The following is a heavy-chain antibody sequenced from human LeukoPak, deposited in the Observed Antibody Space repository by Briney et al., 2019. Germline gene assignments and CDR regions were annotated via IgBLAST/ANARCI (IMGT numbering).Heavy chain of an antibody. CDR3: ARIPAAIRLVAY. Sequence: GESLKISCKGSGYSFTSYRIGWVRQMPGKGLEWMGIIYPGDSDTRYSPSFQGQVTTSADNSNSTAYLQWSSLTASNTATYCGARIPAAIRLVAYGGEGTLVTVPS. D-gene: IGHD2-2*02. CDR1: GYSFTSYR. V-gene: IGHV5-51*01. CDR2: IYPGDSDT. J-gene: IGHJ4*02.